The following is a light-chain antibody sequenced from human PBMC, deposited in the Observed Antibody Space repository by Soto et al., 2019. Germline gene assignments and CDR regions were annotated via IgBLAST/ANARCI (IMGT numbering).Light chain of an antibody. Sequence: DIQMTQSPSSLSASVGDRVTITCRASQSITSYLNWYQQKPGKAPKLLIYAASSLQSEVPSRFSGSGSGTDFTLTISSLQPGDFATYYCQQSFSTPWTFGQGTKVEIK. J-gene: IGKJ1*01. CDR3: QQSFSTPWT. V-gene: IGKV1-39*01. CDR2: AAS. CDR1: QSITSY.